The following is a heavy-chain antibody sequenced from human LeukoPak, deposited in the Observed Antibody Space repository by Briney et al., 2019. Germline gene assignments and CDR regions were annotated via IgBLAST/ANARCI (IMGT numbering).Heavy chain of an antibody. Sequence: GESLTISCKAYGYSFFSNYWIAWARQLPGKGLEWMRILYPGDSESRYSPSFQGQVTISADRSISTAYLHWSSLKVSDTAMYYCARRDRGMDVWGQGTTVTVSS. J-gene: IGHJ6*02. D-gene: IGHD2-21*02. CDR3: ARRDRGMDV. CDR1: GYSFFSNYW. V-gene: IGHV5-51*01. CDR2: LYPGDSES.